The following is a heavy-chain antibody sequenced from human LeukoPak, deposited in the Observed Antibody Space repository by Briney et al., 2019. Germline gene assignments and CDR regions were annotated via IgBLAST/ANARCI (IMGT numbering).Heavy chain of an antibody. CDR3: ARDSIEYNWNYEGGYYFDY. D-gene: IGHD1-7*01. CDR1: GGTFISYV. J-gene: IGHJ4*02. V-gene: IGHV1-69*05. CDR2: IITIFGTA. Sequence: ASVKVSCKATGGTFISYVISWVGQARGQGLEWMGGIITIFGTANYAQKFQGRVTITTDQSTSTAYMELSSLRSEDTAVYYCARDSIEYNWNYEGGYYFDYWGQGTLVTVSS.